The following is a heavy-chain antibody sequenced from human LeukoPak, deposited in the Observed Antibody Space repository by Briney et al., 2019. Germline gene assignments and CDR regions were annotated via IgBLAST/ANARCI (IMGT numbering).Heavy chain of an antibody. CDR2: INHSGST. V-gene: IGHV4-34*01. Sequence: SETLSLTCAVYGGSFSGYYWSWIRQPPVKGLEWIGEINHSGSTNYNPSLKSRVTISVDTSKNQFSLKLSSVTAADTAVYYCARGSDGYSYGLSGNWFDPWGQGTLVTVSS. J-gene: IGHJ5*02. CDR3: ARGSDGYSYGLSGNWFDP. CDR1: GGSFSGYY. D-gene: IGHD5-18*01.